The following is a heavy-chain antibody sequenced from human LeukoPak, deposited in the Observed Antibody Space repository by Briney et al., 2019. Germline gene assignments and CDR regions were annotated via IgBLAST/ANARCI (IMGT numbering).Heavy chain of an antibody. CDR3: ARAASLDY. CDR1: GYTFTGYY. CDR2: INTNTGKP. D-gene: IGHD2-2*01. V-gene: IGHV7-4-1*02. Sequence: ASVKVSCKASGYTFTGYYMHWVRQAPGQGLEWMGWINTNTGKPTYAQGFTGRFVFSLDSSVSTAYLQINSLNAEGTAVYYCARAASLDYWGQGTLVTVSS. J-gene: IGHJ4*02.